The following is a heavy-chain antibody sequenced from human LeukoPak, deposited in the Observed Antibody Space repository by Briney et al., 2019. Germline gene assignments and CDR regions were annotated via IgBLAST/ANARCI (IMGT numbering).Heavy chain of an antibody. CDR3: ASAPPGTFNYYYMDV. J-gene: IGHJ6*03. CDR1: GFTFDDYA. CDR2: ISWNSGSI. V-gene: IGHV3-9*01. Sequence: GGSLRLSCAASGFTFDDYAMHWVRQAPGKGLEWVSGISWNSGSIAYADSVKGRFTISRDNAKNSLYLQMNSLRAEDTALYYCASAPPGTFNYYYMDVWGKGTTVTVSS. D-gene: IGHD3-10*01.